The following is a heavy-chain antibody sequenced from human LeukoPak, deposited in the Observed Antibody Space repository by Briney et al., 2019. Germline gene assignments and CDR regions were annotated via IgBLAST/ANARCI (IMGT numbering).Heavy chain of an antibody. V-gene: IGHV4-59*08. J-gene: IGHJ4*02. CDR3: ARQKYSGSYYFDY. D-gene: IGHD1-26*01. Sequence: PSETLSLTCTVSGGSITNYYWSWIRQPLRKGLEWIGYIYYSGSTNYNPSLKSRVSILVDTSKNQFSLRLTSVTAADTAVYYCARQKYSGSYYFDYWGQGTLVTVSS. CDR2: IYYSGST. CDR1: GGSITNYY.